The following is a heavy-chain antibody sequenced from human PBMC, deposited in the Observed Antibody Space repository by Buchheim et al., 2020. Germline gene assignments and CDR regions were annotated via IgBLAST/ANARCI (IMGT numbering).Heavy chain of an antibody. V-gene: IGHV4-34*01. D-gene: IGHD3-3*01. CDR1: GGSFSGYY. CDR2: ISHSGST. Sequence: QVQLQQWGAGLLKPSETLSLTCAVYGGSFSGYYWSWIRQPPGKGLEWIGEISHSGSTNYNPSLKSRVTISVDTSKNQFSLKLSSVTAADTAVYYCARGRGFGDDFWSGYSLRYYGMDVWGQGTT. CDR3: ARGRGFGDDFWSGYSLRYYGMDV. J-gene: IGHJ6*02.